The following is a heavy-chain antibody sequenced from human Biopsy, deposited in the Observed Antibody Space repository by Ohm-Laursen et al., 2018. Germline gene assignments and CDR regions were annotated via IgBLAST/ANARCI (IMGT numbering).Heavy chain of an antibody. J-gene: IGHJ5*02. Sequence: ATVKISCNASGYTFTGYHVHWVRQAPGQGLEWMGWINAKTGDTNYAQKFQGRVTMTRDTSISTAYGDLSSLRSDDTAVYYCTRGGYYYDSLAYYYWFDPWGQGTLVTVSS. CDR3: TRGGYYYDSLAYYYWFDP. CDR2: INAKTGDT. V-gene: IGHV1-2*02. CDR1: GYTFTGYH. D-gene: IGHD3-22*01.